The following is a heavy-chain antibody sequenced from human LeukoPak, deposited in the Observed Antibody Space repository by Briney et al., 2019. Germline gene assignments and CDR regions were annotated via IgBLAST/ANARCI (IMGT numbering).Heavy chain of an antibody. Sequence: GGSLRLSCAASGFTFSSYAMHWVRQAPGKGLEWVAVISYDGSNKYYADSVKGRFTISRDNSKNTLYLQMNSLGAEDTAVYYCAGQLGYCSGGSCLDYWGQGTLVTVSS. CDR3: AGQLGYCSGGSCLDY. J-gene: IGHJ4*02. CDR1: GFTFSSYA. D-gene: IGHD2-15*01. V-gene: IGHV3-30*04. CDR2: ISYDGSNK.